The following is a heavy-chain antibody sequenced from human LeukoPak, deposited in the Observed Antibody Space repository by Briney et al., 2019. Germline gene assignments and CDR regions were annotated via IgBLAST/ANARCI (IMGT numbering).Heavy chain of an antibody. J-gene: IGHJ4*02. CDR2: IYHSGST. Sequence: SETLSLTCTVSGYSISSGYYWGWIRQPPGKGLEWIGSIYHSGSTYYNPSLKSRVTISVDTSKNQFSLKLSSVTAADTAVYYCASPPLDYDILTGYPGYFDYWGQGTLVTVSS. CDR1: GYSISSGYY. D-gene: IGHD3-9*01. CDR3: ASPPLDYDILTGYPGYFDY. V-gene: IGHV4-38-2*02.